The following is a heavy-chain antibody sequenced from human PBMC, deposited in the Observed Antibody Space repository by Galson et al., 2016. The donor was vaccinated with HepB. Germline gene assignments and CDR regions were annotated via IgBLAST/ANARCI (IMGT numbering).Heavy chain of an antibody. J-gene: IGHJ4*02. CDR1: GFTLRGYY. CDR3: ARDGLATFEY. Sequence: LRLSCAASGFTLRGYYMSWIRQAPGKGLQWVSYITSGGTTSYADSVKGRFTISRDNARNSLYLQMNSLRAEDTAVYYCARDGLATFEYWGQGTLVAVSS. CDR2: ITSGGTT. V-gene: IGHV3-11*01.